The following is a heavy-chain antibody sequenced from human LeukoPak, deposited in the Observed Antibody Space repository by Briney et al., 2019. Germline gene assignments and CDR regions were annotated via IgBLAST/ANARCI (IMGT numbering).Heavy chain of an antibody. J-gene: IGHJ3*02. CDR2: ISGSGGST. D-gene: IGHD6-19*01. V-gene: IGHV3-23*01. CDR3: AKDLGYSSGWYFGAFDI. CDR1: GFTFSSYA. Sequence: GGSLRLSCAASGFTFSSYAMSWVRQAPGKGLEWVSGISGSGGSTYYADSVKGRFTISRDNSKNTLYLQMNSLRAEDTAVYYCAKDLGYSSGWYFGAFDIWGQGTMVTVSS.